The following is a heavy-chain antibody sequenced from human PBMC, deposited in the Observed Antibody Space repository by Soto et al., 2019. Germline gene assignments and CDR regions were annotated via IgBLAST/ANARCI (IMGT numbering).Heavy chain of an antibody. CDR2: ISDDGKNK. D-gene: IGHD2-2*01. J-gene: IGHJ4*02. CDR1: AFSFSSHA. Sequence: QVQLVESGGGVVQPGMSLTLSCAASAFSFSSHAMHWVRQAPGKGLEWVAVISDDGKNKFYADSVKGRFTISRDNVKNILYLQMNSLRAEDTSFHYCARDFCTSTNWHFRGIDYWGQGPMVTVSS. V-gene: IGHV3-30*04. CDR3: ARDFCTSTNWHFRGIDY.